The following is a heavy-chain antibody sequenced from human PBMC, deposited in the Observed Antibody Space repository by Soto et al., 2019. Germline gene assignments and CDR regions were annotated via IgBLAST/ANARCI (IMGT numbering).Heavy chain of an antibody. V-gene: IGHV5-51*01. CDR3: ASPPGRRRVRAWYSFHY. CDR1: GYSFTSYW. D-gene: IGHD6-19*01. Sequence: PGESLKISCKVSGYSFTSYWIGWVRQMPWRCREWIWIIYPGDSDTRYSPSFQGQVPISAEKSISTAYLQWSSLKPSDTAMYYWASPPGRRRVRAWYSFHYWGQGPLVTVSS. CDR2: IYPGDSDT. J-gene: IGHJ4*02.